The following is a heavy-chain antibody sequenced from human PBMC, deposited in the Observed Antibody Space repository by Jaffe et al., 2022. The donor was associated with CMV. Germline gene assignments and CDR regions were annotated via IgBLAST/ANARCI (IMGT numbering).Heavy chain of an antibody. D-gene: IGHD5-12*01. CDR1: GYTFTGYY. CDR3: ARVGDGYNGMPGYYYYGMDV. CDR2: INPNSGGT. V-gene: IGHV1-2*02. J-gene: IGHJ6*02. Sequence: QVQLVQSGAEVKKPGASVKVSCKASGYTFTGYYMHWVRQAPGQGLEWMGWINPNSGGTNYAQKFQGRVTMTRDTSISTAYMELSRLRSDDTAVYYCARVGDGYNGMPGYYYYGMDVWGQGTTVTVSS.